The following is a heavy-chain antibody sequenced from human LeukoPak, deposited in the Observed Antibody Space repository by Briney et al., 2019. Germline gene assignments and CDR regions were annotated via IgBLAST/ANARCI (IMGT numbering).Heavy chain of an antibody. CDR2: VSSDGTT. J-gene: IGHJ4*02. V-gene: IGHV4-59*08. D-gene: IGHD2-15*01. CDR1: GDSVTSSY. Sequence: PSETLSLTCSVSGDSVTSSYWNWIRQPPGKGLEWIGYVSSDGTTNFTPSLRSRLIMSVDTAKNDISLIPTSVTGADTAIYYCARLDCFVEGCYNHWGRGTLVTVSS. CDR3: ARLDCFVEGCYNH.